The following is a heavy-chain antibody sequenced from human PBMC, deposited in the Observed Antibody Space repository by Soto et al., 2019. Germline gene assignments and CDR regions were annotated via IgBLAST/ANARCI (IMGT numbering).Heavy chain of an antibody. CDR3: AGGVDTGIDDY. J-gene: IGHJ4*02. V-gene: IGHV4-31*11. Sequence: PSDPLSLTCAASGGSISNGGYSKSWNRQPPGKGLEWIGYIYYSGCTYYNPALKSRVTISEDTSKNQFSQKSSPATAADTDEYYRAGGVDTGIDDYSGQGRLV. D-gene: IGHD5-18*01. CDR2: IYYSGCT. CDR1: GGSISNGGYS.